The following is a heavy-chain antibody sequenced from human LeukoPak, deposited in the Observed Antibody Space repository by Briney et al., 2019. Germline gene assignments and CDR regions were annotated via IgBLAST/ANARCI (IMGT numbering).Heavy chain of an antibody. CDR1: GFSFDDYG. J-gene: IGHJ3*02. Sequence: GGSLRLSCAASGFSFDDYGMNWVRQAPGKGLEWVSGINWNGGSTGYANSVKGRFTISRDNAKNSLYLQMNSLRAEDTALYYCARDSVLIAVAVRGAFDIWGQGTMVIVSS. CDR2: INWNGGST. CDR3: ARDSVLIAVAVRGAFDI. V-gene: IGHV3-20*04. D-gene: IGHD6-19*01.